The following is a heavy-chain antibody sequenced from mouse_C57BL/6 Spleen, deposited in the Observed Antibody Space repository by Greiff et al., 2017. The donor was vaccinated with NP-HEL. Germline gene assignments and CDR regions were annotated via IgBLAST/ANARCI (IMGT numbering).Heavy chain of an antibody. CDR1: GFTFSDYY. J-gene: IGHJ1*03. CDR3: ARPYYYGSSYGYFDV. V-gene: IGHV5-12*01. Sequence: EVKVEESGGGLVQPGGSLKLSCAASGFTFSDYYMYWVRQTPEKRLEWVAYISNGGGSTYYPDTVKGRFTISRDNAKNTLYLQMSRLKSEDTAMYYCARPYYYGSSYGYFDVWGTGTTVTVSS. D-gene: IGHD1-1*01. CDR2: ISNGGGST.